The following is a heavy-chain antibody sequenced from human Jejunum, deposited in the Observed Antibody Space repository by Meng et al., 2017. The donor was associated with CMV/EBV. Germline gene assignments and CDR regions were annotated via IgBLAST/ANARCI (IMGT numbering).Heavy chain of an antibody. Sequence: QLQESGPGLVXPXXXXXLTCTVSDDSISSYYWSWIRQPAGKGLEWIGRIHSSGATNYNPSLKSRVSMSVDMAKKQFSLNLNSVTAADTAVYYCAKEMSRTGFFDYWGQGTLVTVSS. CDR2: IHSSGAT. V-gene: IGHV4-4*07. CDR1: DDSISSYY. CDR3: AKEMSRTGFFDY. D-gene: IGHD5-24*01. J-gene: IGHJ4*02.